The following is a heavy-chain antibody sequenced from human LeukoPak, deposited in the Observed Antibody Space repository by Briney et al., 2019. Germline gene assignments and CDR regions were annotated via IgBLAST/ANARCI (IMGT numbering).Heavy chain of an antibody. CDR2: IYSGGST. CDR3: ARVFDTDMVYFDH. Sequence: GGSLRLSCAASGFTVSSNYMSWVRQAPGKGLEWVSVIYSGGSTYYVDSVKGRFTISRDNSKNTLYLQMNSLRAEDTAVYYCARVFDTDMVYFDHWGQGTLVTVSS. CDR1: GFTVSSNY. D-gene: IGHD5-18*01. V-gene: IGHV3-66*01. J-gene: IGHJ4*02.